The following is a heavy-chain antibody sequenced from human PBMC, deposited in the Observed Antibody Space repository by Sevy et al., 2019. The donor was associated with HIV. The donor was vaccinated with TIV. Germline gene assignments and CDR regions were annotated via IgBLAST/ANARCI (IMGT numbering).Heavy chain of an antibody. Sequence: GGSLRLSCVASGFTFGDHYMEWVRQAPGKGLEWVGRTRNKADCYTTEYAASVKGRFTISRDESKNSLYVQMNSLKAEDTAVYYCATHAGIAAAGRVYDYWGQGTLVTVSS. D-gene: IGHD6-13*01. CDR3: ATHAGIAAAGRVYDY. CDR2: TRNKADCYTT. V-gene: IGHV3-72*01. CDR1: GFTFGDHY. J-gene: IGHJ4*02.